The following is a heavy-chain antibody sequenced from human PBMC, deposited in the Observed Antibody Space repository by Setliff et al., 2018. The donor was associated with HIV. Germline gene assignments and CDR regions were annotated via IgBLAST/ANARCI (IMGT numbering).Heavy chain of an antibody. CDR1: GGSVSTGNYY. Sequence: PSETLSLTCTVSGGSVSTGNYYWNWIRLPPGKGLEWIGYIFYSGSTNYNPSLESRVTTSVDTSKRQFSLRLTSVTAADTAVYYCVKARVDGDYYYYYYMDVWGKGTTVTVSS. D-gene: IGHD4-17*01. CDR2: IFYSGST. V-gene: IGHV4-61*01. CDR3: VKARVDGDYYYYYYMDV. J-gene: IGHJ6*03.